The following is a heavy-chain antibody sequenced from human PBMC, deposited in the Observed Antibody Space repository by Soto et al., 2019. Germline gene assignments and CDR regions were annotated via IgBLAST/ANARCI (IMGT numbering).Heavy chain of an antibody. V-gene: IGHV4-59*01. D-gene: IGHD6-19*01. CDR2: VYYTGST. J-gene: IGHJ4*02. CDR3: ARSVAVPGAHIDY. CDR1: GGSISGSY. Sequence: SETLSLTCSVSGGSISGSYWSWIRQSPGKGLEWLGYVYYTGSTNYSPSLRSRVSISVDTSKNEFSLRLGSVTAADTAVYFCARSVAVPGAHIDYWGQGTQVTVSS.